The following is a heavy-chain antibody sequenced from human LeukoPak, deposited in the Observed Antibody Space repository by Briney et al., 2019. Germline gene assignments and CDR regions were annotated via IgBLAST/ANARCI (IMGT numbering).Heavy chain of an antibody. V-gene: IGHV4-38-2*02. Sequence: SETLSLTCTVSGYSISSGYYWAWIRQPPGKGLEWIGNIYHTGSTYYNPSLKSRVTISVDTSKNQFSLKLSSVTAADTAVYYCARAYSSSWYFNSFDPWGQGTLVTVSS. J-gene: IGHJ5*02. D-gene: IGHD6-13*01. CDR1: GYSISSGYY. CDR2: IYHTGST. CDR3: ARAYSSSWYFNSFDP.